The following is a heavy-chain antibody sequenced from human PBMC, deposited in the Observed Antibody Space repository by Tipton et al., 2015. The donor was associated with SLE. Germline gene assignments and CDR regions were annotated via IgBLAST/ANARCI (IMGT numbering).Heavy chain of an antibody. CDR1: GGSISSYY. D-gene: IGHD3-10*01. V-gene: IGHV4-4*07. Sequence: TLSLTCTVSGGSISSYYWSWIRQPAGKGLEWIGRTYSSGSANYNPSLKSRVIMSVDTSKNQFSLKLSSVTAADTAVYYCAREGGETMAESHYYYYYMDVWGKGTTVTVSS. CDR2: TYSSGSA. J-gene: IGHJ6*03. CDR3: AREGGETMAESHYYYYYMDV.